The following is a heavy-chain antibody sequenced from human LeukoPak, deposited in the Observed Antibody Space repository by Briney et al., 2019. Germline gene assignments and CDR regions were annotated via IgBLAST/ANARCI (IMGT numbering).Heavy chain of an antibody. J-gene: IGHJ4*02. CDR1: GYSFTSYW. V-gene: IGHV5-51*01. Sequence: GESLKISCKGSGYSFTSYWIGWVRQMPGKGLEWMGIIYPGDSDTRYSPSFQGQVTISADKSISTAYLQWSSLKASDTAMYYCTGTTNYYDSSGYYFRYFDYWGQGTLVTVSS. D-gene: IGHD3-22*01. CDR3: TGTTNYYDSSGYYFRYFDY. CDR2: IYPGDSDT.